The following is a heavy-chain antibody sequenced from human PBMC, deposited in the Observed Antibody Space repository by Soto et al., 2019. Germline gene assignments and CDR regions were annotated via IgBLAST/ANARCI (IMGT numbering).Heavy chain of an antibody. V-gene: IGHV4-59*01. J-gene: IGHJ5*02. D-gene: IGHD3-3*01. CDR2: IHDSGST. Sequence: QVQLQESGPGLVKPSETLSLTCSVSGGSISGFYWTWIRQPPGKGLEWIGYIHDSGSTNYNPALESRVSISVDTPKNELSLKLRSVTAADTAMYYCARVVRDSWSGFTTNNWLDPWGQRTLVTVSS. CDR1: GGSISGFY. CDR3: ARVVRDSWSGFTTNNWLDP.